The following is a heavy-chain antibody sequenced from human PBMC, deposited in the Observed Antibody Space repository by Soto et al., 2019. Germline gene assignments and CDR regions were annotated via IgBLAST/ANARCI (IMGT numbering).Heavy chain of an antibody. CDR1: GGTFSSYA. CDR2: IIPIFGTA. D-gene: IGHD1-26*01. J-gene: IGHJ3*02. V-gene: IGHV1-69*06. Sequence: GASVKVSCKASGGTFSSYAISWVRQAPGQGLEWMGGIIPIFGTANYAQKFQGRVTITADKSTSTAYMELSSLRSGDTAVYYCARFAPVGATKVDAFDIWGQGTMVTVSS. CDR3: ARFAPVGATKVDAFDI.